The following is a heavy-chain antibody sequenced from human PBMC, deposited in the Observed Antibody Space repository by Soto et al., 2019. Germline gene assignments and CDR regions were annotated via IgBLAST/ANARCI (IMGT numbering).Heavy chain of an antibody. J-gene: IGHJ6*02. CDR3: ARAGGGADYVGGIDV. CDR2: INPNSGGT. D-gene: IGHD4-17*01. V-gene: IGHV1-2*04. Sequence: QVQLVQSGAEVKKPGASVKVSCKASGYTFTGYYMHWVRQAPGQGLEWMGWINPNSGGTKYAQKFQGWVTMTRDTSISTAYMDLSRLRSDDTAVYYCARAGGGADYVGGIDVWGQGTTVTVSS. CDR1: GYTFTGYY.